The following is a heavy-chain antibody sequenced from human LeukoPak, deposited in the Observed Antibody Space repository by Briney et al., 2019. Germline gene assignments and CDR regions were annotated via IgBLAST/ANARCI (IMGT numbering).Heavy chain of an antibody. CDR2: ISYDGSNK. J-gene: IGHJ4*02. D-gene: IGHD3-22*01. CDR3: ARAAENNDSSGFFYFDY. V-gene: IGHV3-30-3*01. CDR1: GFTFSSYA. Sequence: GGSLRLSCAASGFTFSSYAMHWVRQAPGKGLEWVAVISYDGSNKYYADSVKGRFTISRDNSKNTLYLQMNSLRAEDTAVYYCARAAENNDSSGFFYFDYWGQGTLVTVSS.